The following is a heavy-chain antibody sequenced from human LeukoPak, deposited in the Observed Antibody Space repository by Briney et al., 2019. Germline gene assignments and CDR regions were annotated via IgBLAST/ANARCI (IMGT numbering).Heavy chain of an antibody. CDR3: ARLTGYCSGGSCYRMDV. Sequence: GESLRISCKGSGYSFTSYWISGVRQMPGKGLEWVERIDPSDSYTNYRPSFQGRVTISADKSINTAYLQWSSLKASDTAMYYCARLTGYCSGGSCYRMDVWGKGTTVTVSS. J-gene: IGHJ6*04. CDR2: IDPSDSYT. D-gene: IGHD2-15*01. V-gene: IGHV5-10-1*01. CDR1: GYSFTSYW.